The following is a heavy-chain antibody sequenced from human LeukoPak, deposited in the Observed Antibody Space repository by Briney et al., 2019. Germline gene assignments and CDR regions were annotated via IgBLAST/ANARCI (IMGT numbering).Heavy chain of an antibody. D-gene: IGHD5-12*01. V-gene: IGHV3-23*01. CDR3: AKTRGSEVSAFDI. CDR2: ISGGGGST. CDR1: GFTFSRYA. Sequence: GGSLRLSCAVSGFTFSRYAMSWVRQAPGKGLEWVSAISGGGGSTYYPDFVKGRFTISRENSKNMLYLQMNSLRAEDTAVYYCAKTRGSEVSAFDIWGQGTMVTVSS. J-gene: IGHJ3*02.